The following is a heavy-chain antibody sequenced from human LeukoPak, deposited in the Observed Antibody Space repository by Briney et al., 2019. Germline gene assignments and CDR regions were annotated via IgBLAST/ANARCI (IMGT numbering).Heavy chain of an antibody. CDR1: GFTFSSYG. V-gene: IGHV3-33*01. J-gene: IGHJ4*02. Sequence: GGALSLPCEASGFTFSSYGMHWVRQAAAKGLEWVAVIWYDGSKKYYAASVKGRFTISRDNSKNTLYLQMNSLRGEDTAVYYCARDLAARHFDYWGQGTLVTVSS. CDR2: IWYDGSKK. CDR3: ARDLAARHFDY. D-gene: IGHD6-6*01.